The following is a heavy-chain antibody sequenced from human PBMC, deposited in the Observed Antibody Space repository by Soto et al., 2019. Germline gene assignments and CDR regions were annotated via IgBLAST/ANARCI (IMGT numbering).Heavy chain of an antibody. J-gene: IGHJ4*01. V-gene: IGHV4-59*11. CDR1: IGSISTHY. Sequence: PSETLSLTCTVSIGSISTHYWSWIRPPPGKGLEWIGYTHYSGTPHYNPSLKSRVTTSVDTSKNHFSLRLNSVTAADTAIYYCAGSYGNAWYTYWGQGILVTVSS. CDR3: AGSYGNAWYTY. D-gene: IGHD6-13*01. CDR2: THYSGTP.